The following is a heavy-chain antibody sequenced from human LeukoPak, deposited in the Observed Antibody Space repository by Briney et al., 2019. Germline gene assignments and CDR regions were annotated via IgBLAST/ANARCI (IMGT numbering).Heavy chain of an antibody. CDR1: GFTFSSYV. CDR2: ISSSGSTI. D-gene: IGHD2-15*01. J-gene: IGHJ4*02. Sequence: GGSLRLSCAASGFTFSSYVMNWVRQAPGKGLEWVSYISSSGSTIYYADSVKGRFTISRDNAKNSLYLQMNSLRVEDTAVYYCARDYYCSGGSCLYFDHWGQGTLVTVSS. V-gene: IGHV3-48*03. CDR3: ARDYYCSGGSCLYFDH.